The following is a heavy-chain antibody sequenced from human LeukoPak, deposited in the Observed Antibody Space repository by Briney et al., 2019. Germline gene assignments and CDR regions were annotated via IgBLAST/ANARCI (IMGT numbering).Heavy chain of an antibody. J-gene: IGHJ5*02. Sequence: GGSLRLSCAASGFTFSSYSMNWVRQAQGKGLEWVSYISSSSSTIYYADSVKGRFTISRDNAKNSLYLQMNSLRAEDTAVYYCARGGQWLIVNWFDPWGQGTLVTVSS. CDR3: ARGGQWLIVNWFDP. CDR2: ISSSSSTI. CDR1: GFTFSSYS. D-gene: IGHD6-19*01. V-gene: IGHV3-48*01.